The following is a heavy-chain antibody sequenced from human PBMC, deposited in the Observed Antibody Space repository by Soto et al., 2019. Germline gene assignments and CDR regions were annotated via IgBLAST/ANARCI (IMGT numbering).Heavy chain of an antibody. Sequence: GGSLRLSCAASGFTFSSYAMHWVRQAPGKGLEWVAVISYDGSNKYYADSVKGRFTISRDNSKNTLYLQMNSLRAEDTAVYYCASLGTAMDRKFDYWGQGTLVTVSS. V-gene: IGHV3-30-3*01. CDR2: ISYDGSNK. D-gene: IGHD5-18*01. CDR1: GFTFSSYA. J-gene: IGHJ4*02. CDR3: ASLGTAMDRKFDY.